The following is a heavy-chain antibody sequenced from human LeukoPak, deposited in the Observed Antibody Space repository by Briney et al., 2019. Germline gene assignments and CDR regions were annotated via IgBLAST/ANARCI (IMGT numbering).Heavy chain of an antibody. D-gene: IGHD5-12*01. Sequence: PGGSLRLSCAASGFTFSSYEMNWVRQAPGKGLEWVSYISSSGSTIYYADSVKGRFTISRDNAKNSLYLQMNSLRAEDTAVYYCAGGHIVATISDAFDIWGQGTMVTVSS. V-gene: IGHV3-48*03. CDR1: GFTFSSYE. J-gene: IGHJ3*02. CDR3: AGGHIVATISDAFDI. CDR2: ISSSGSTI.